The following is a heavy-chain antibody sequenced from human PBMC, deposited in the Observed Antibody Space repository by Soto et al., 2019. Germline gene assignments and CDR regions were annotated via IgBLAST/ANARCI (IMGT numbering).Heavy chain of an antibody. Sequence: SETLSLTCAVYGGSFSGYYWCWIRQPPGKGLEWIGEINHSGSTNYNPSLKSRVTISVDTSKNQFSLKLSSVTAADTAVYYCAREGSEMATPLAFDIWGQGTMVT. CDR3: AREGSEMATPLAFDI. CDR2: INHSGST. D-gene: IGHD5-12*01. CDR1: GGSFSGYY. V-gene: IGHV4-34*01. J-gene: IGHJ3*02.